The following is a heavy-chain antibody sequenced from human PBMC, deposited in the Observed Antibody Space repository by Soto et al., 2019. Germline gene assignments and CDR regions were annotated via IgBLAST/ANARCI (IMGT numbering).Heavy chain of an antibody. CDR2: ISGSGGST. J-gene: IGHJ4*02. Sequence: GGSLRLSCAASGVPFSSYAMNWVRQAPGKGLEWVSGISGSGGSTYYADSVKGRFTISRDNSKNTLYLQMNSLRAEDTAVYYCAKATDYSNYLFDYWGQGTLVTVSS. CDR3: AKATDYSNYLFDY. V-gene: IGHV3-23*01. CDR1: GVPFSSYA. D-gene: IGHD4-4*01.